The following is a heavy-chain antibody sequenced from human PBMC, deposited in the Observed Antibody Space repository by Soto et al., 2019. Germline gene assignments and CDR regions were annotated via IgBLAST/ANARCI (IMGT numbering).Heavy chain of an antibody. V-gene: IGHV1-18*01. CDR1: GYTFFTYD. Sequence: GASVKVSCKASGYTFFTYDISWVRQAPGQGPEWMGWISTYSGDTKYAQKSQGRVTMTTDTSTTTAYLELRSLRSDDTAVYYCARHHGPTTSENWFDPWGQGTLVTVSS. CDR3: ARHHGPTTSENWFDP. J-gene: IGHJ5*02. D-gene: IGHD5-12*01. CDR2: ISTYSGDT.